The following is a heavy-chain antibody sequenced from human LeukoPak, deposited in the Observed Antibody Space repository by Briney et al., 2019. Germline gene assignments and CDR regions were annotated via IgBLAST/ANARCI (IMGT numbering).Heavy chain of an antibody. CDR1: GFTFSSYW. V-gene: IGHV3-74*01. D-gene: IGHD1-26*01. CDR3: ARESALLNDAFDI. CDR2: INSDGSST. Sequence: GGSLRLSCAASGFTFSSYWMHWVRQAPGKGLVWVSRINSDGSSTSYADSVKGRFTISRDNAKNTLHLQMNSLRAEDTAVYYCARESALLNDAFDIWGQGTMVTVSS. J-gene: IGHJ3*02.